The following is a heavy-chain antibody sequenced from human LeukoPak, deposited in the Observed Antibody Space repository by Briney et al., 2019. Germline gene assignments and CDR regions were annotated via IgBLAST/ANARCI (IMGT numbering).Heavy chain of an antibody. CDR1: GYTFTSYG. V-gene: IGHV1-18*01. Sequence: ASVKVSCKASGYTFTSYGISWVRQAPGQGLEWMGWISAYNGNTNYAQKLQGRVTMTTDTSTSTAYMELRSLRSDDTAVYYCAVGNDYVWGSYRPVKPDAFDIWGQGTMVTVSS. J-gene: IGHJ3*02. D-gene: IGHD3-16*02. CDR3: AVGNDYVWGSYRPVKPDAFDI. CDR2: ISAYNGNT.